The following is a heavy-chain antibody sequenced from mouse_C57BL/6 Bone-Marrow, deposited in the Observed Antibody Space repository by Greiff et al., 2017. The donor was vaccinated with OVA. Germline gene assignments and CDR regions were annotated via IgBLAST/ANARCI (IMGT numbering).Heavy chain of an antibody. CDR1: GFNIKDDY. CDR2: IDPENGDT. J-gene: IGHJ1*03. V-gene: IGHV14-4*01. D-gene: IGHD2-4*01. CDR3: TLYYDYDGWYFDV. Sequence: EVQLQQSGAELVRPGASVKLSCTASGFNIKDDYMHWVKQRPEQGLEWIGWIDPENGDTEYASKFQGKATITADTSSNTAYLQLSRLTSEDTAVYYCTLYYDYDGWYFDVWGTGTTVTVSS.